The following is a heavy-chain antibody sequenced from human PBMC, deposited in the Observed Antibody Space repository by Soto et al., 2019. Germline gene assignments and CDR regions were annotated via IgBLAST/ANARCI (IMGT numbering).Heavy chain of an antibody. CDR3: ARSTDSSSWYLDNWFDP. V-gene: IGHV1-18*01. CDR1: GYTFTSYG. CDR2: ISAYNGNT. D-gene: IGHD6-13*01. Sequence: GASVKVSCKASGYTFTSYGISWVLQAPGQGLEWMGWISAYNGNTNYAQKLQGRVTMTTDTSTSTAYMELRSLRSDDTAVYYCARSTDSSSWYLDNWFDPWGQGTLVTVSS. J-gene: IGHJ5*02.